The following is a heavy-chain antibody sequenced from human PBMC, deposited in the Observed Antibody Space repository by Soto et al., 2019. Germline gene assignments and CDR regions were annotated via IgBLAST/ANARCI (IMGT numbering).Heavy chain of an antibody. CDR1: GFTFSAYS. CDR2: VSGDGRTK. V-gene: IGHV3-30*09. Sequence: QVELVESGGGVVQPGTSLRLSCAASGFTFSAYSINWVRQSPGKGLEWVAVVSGDGRTKYYADSVKGRLAISRDNSMNTVYLQVNSLSPDDTAVYYCAREIRGAIGPLDYWGQGTLVTVSS. CDR3: AREIRGAIGPLDY. J-gene: IGHJ4*02.